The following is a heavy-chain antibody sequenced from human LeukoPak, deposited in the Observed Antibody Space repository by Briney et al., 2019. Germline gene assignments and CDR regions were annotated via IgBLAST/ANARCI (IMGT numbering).Heavy chain of an antibody. CDR2: IIPIFGTA. CDR3: ARDIGSPRGYYDY. D-gene: IGHD2/OR15-2a*01. J-gene: IGHJ4*02. Sequence: EASVKVSCKASGYTFTGYYMHWVRQAPGQGLEWMGGIIPIFGTANYAQKFQGRVTITADESTSTAYMELSSLRSEDTAVYYCARDIGSPRGYYDYWGQGTLVTVSS. CDR1: GYTFTGYY. V-gene: IGHV1-69*13.